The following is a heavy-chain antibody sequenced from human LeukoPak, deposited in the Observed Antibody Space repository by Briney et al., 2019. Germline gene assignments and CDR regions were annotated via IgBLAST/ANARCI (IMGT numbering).Heavy chain of an antibody. J-gene: IGHJ4*02. Sequence: GGSLRHSCAASGFTFSSYAMSWVRQAPGKGLESVSAISGSGGSTYYADSVKGRFTISRDNSKNTLYLQMNSLRAEDTAVYYCARSRTIPLDYWGQGTLVTVSS. V-gene: IGHV3-23*01. CDR1: GFTFSSYA. CDR2: ISGSGGST. D-gene: IGHD2-2*02. CDR3: ARSRTIPLDY.